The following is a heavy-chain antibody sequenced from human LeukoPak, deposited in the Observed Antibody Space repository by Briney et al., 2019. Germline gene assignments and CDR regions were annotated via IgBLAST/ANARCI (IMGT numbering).Heavy chain of an antibody. V-gene: IGHV4-34*01. CDR1: GGSFSGYY. J-gene: IGHJ1*01. D-gene: IGHD4-17*01. CDR3: ARVETVTTAEYFQH. CDR2: INHSGST. Sequence: PSETLSLTCAVYGGSFSGYYWSWIRQPPGKGLEWIGEINHSGSTNYNPSLKSRVTISVDTSKNQFSLKLSSVTAADTAVYYCARVETVTTAEYFQHWGQGTLVTVSS.